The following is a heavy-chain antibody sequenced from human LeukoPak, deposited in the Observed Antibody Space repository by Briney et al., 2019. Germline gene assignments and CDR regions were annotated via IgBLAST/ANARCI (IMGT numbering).Heavy chain of an antibody. CDR2: LNPNSGNT. CDR1: GYTFTSYG. J-gene: IGHJ4*02. Sequence: ASVKVSCKASGYTFTSYGISWVRQATGQGLEWMGWLNPNSGNTGYAQKFQGRVTMTRNTSMSTAYMELSSLRSEDTAVYYCARGRGIAVAGSADYWGQGTLVTVSS. D-gene: IGHD6-19*01. V-gene: IGHV1-8*02. CDR3: ARGRGIAVAGSADY.